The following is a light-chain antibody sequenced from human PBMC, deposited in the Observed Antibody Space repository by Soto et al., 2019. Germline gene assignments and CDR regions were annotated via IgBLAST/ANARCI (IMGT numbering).Light chain of an antibody. V-gene: IGKV3-20*01. J-gene: IGKJ1*01. CDR3: QQFVTSRT. CDR2: DAS. CDR1: QSVSSSY. Sequence: EIVLTQSPGTLSLSPGERATLSCRASQSVSSSYLAWYQQKPGQAPRLLIYDASSRATGIPDRFSGSGSGTDFTLTISRLEPEDFAVYYCQQFVTSRTLGQGTKVDIK.